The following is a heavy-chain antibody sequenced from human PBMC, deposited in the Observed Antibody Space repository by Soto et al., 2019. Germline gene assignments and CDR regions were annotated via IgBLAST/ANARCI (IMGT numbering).Heavy chain of an antibody. V-gene: IGHV3-30*18. CDR1: GFTFSSYG. CDR2: ISYDGSNK. Sequence: SLRLSCAASGFTFSSYGMHWVRQAPGKGLEWVAVISYDGSNKYYADSVKGRFTISRDNSKNTLYLQMNSLRAEDTAVYYCAKDVGVTIHGAFDIWGQGTMVTVSS. CDR3: AKDVGVTIHGAFDI. D-gene: IGHD3-10*01. J-gene: IGHJ3*02.